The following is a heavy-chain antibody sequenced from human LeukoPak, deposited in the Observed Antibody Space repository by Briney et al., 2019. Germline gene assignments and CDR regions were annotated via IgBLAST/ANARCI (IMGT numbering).Heavy chain of an antibody. CDR2: INHSGST. Sequence: PSETLSLTCAVYGGSFSGYYWSWIRQPPGKGLEWIGEINHSGSTNYNPSLKSRVTISVDTSKNQFSLKLSSVTAADTAVYYCARRGLSSSSPTYYFDYWGQGTLVTVSS. CDR1: GGSFSGYY. D-gene: IGHD6-13*01. J-gene: IGHJ4*02. CDR3: ARRGLSSSSPTYYFDY. V-gene: IGHV4-34*01.